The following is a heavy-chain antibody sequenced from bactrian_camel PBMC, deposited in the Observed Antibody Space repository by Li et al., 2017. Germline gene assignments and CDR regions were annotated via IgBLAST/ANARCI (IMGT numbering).Heavy chain of an antibody. CDR2: INVDGTT. Sequence: HVQLVESGGGSVQAGGSLNLSCTASGFTRDDYDMGWYRQAPGKECELVSAINVDGTTKYGDSVKGRFTISRDNAKNTLYLEMNTLQPEDTAMYYCARDRGLRPSCGRNPNLYTFWGQGTQVTVS. J-gene: IGHJ4*01. D-gene: IGHD4*01. V-gene: IGHV3S55*01. CDR1: GFTRDDYD. CDR3: ARDRGLRPSCGRNPNLYTF.